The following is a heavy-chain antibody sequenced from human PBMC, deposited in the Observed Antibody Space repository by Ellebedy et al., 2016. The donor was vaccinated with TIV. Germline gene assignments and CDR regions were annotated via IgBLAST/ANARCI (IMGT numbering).Heavy chain of an antibody. CDR1: GGSITSYY. D-gene: IGHD3-10*01. V-gene: IGHV4-4*07. CDR3: ARGRITMVRGVITRRPYFDY. J-gene: IGHJ4*02. Sequence: SETLSLTXTVSGGSITSYYWSWIRQPAGKGLEWVGRIYTSGSTHYNPSLKSRVTLSVDTSKNQFSLKLSSVTAADTAVYYCARGRITMVRGVITRRPYFDYWGQGTLVTVSS. CDR2: IYTSGST.